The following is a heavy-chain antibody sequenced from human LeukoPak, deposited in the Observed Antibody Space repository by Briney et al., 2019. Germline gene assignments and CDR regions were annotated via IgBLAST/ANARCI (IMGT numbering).Heavy chain of an antibody. Sequence: SETLSLTCTVSGGSVRSGGYCLNWIRQHPGEGLEWIGFIYDSGNAYYNPSYNPSLKSRVTISVDTSENQFSLKLTSVTAADTAVYYCARGDDFWSGPDYWGQGTLVTVSS. J-gene: IGHJ4*02. V-gene: IGHV4-31*03. D-gene: IGHD3-3*01. CDR1: GGSVRSGGYC. CDR3: ARGDDFWSGPDY. CDR2: IYDSGNA.